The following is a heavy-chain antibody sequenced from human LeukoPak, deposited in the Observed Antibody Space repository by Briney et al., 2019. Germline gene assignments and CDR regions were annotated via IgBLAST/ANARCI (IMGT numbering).Heavy chain of an antibody. CDR1: GDSVSSNSAA. V-gene: IGHV6-1*01. Sequence: SQALSLTCAISGDSVSSNSAAWNWIRQSPSRGPEWLGRTYYRSKWYNDYAVSVKSRITINPDTSKNQFSLKLSSVTAADTAVYYCARVDGSGGVAFDIWGQGTMVTVSS. D-gene: IGHD3-10*01. J-gene: IGHJ3*02. CDR2: TYYRSKWYN. CDR3: ARVDGSGGVAFDI.